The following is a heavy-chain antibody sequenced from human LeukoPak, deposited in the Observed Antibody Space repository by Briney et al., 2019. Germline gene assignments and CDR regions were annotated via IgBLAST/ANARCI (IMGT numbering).Heavy chain of an antibody. CDR3: ATGGHDYGDYDIFNHYGMDV. J-gene: IGHJ6*02. CDR1: GFTFSSYA. D-gene: IGHD4-17*01. Sequence: GGSLRLSCAASGFTFSSYAMSWVRQAPGKGLEWVSAISGSGGSTYYADSVKGRFTISRDNSKNTLYLQMNSLRAEDTAVYYCATGGHDYGDYDIFNHYGMDVWGQGTTVTVSS. V-gene: IGHV3-23*01. CDR2: ISGSGGST.